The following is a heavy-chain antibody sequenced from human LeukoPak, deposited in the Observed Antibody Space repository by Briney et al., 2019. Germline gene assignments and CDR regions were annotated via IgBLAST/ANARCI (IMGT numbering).Heavy chain of an antibody. Sequence: ASVKVSCKASGYTFTSYGISWVRQAPGQGLEWMGWISAYNGNTNYAQKLQGRVTMTTDTSTSTAYMELRSLRSDDTAVYYCARDNRVLRFPNEWSGDAFDIWGQGTMVTVSS. CDR2: ISAYNGNT. D-gene: IGHD3-3*01. CDR1: GYTFTSYG. J-gene: IGHJ3*02. V-gene: IGHV1-18*01. CDR3: ARDNRVLRFPNEWSGDAFDI.